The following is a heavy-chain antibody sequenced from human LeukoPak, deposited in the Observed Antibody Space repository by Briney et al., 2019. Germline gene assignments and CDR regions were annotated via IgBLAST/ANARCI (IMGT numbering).Heavy chain of an antibody. CDR3: ATQNWSGYFG. D-gene: IGHD3-3*01. CDR2: INPNSGGT. J-gene: IGHJ4*02. CDR1: GYTFTGYY. V-gene: IGHV1-2*02. Sequence: ASVKVSCKASGYTFTGYYMHWVRQAPGQGLEWMGWINPNSGGTNYAQKFQGRVTMTRDTSISTVYMELSRLRSDDTAVYYCATQNWSGYFGWGQGTLVTVSS.